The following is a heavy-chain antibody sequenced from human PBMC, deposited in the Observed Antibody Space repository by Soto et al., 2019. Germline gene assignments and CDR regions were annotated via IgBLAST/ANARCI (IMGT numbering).Heavy chain of an antibody. D-gene: IGHD2-2*01. CDR1: GFTFSSYG. CDR3: AKEGPYCISTSCYPDY. J-gene: IGHJ4*02. Sequence: GGSLRLSCAASGFTFSSYGMHWVRQAPGKGLEWVAVISYDGSNKYYADSVKGRFTISRDNSKDTLYLQMNSLRAEDTAVYYCAKEGPYCISTSCYPDYWGQGT. CDR2: ISYDGSNK. V-gene: IGHV3-30*18.